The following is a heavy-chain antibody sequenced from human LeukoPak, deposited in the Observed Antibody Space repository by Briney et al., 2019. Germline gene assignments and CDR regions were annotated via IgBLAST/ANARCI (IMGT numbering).Heavy chain of an antibody. CDR2: INHSGST. CDR3: ARANIAVALDY. V-gene: IGHV4-34*01. J-gene: IGHJ4*02. Sequence: SETLSLTCAVYGGSFSGYYWSWIRQPPGKGLGWIGEINHSGSTNYNPSLKGRVTISVDTSKNQFSLKLSSVTAADTAVYYCARANIAVALDYWGQGTLVTVSS. D-gene: IGHD6-19*01. CDR1: GGSFSGYY.